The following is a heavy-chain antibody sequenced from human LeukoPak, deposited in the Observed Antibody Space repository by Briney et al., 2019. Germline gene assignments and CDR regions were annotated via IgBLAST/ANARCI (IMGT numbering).Heavy chain of an antibody. J-gene: IGHJ4*02. Sequence: GGSLRLSCAASGFTFSNYNMNWVRQAPGKGLEWVSSISSSSSYIYYADSLKGRFTISRDNTKNSVYLQMNSLRAEDTAVYYCARDEVATISDYWGQGTLVTVSS. V-gene: IGHV3-21*01. CDR1: GFTFSNYN. CDR3: ARDEVATISDY. CDR2: ISSSSSYI. D-gene: IGHD5-12*01.